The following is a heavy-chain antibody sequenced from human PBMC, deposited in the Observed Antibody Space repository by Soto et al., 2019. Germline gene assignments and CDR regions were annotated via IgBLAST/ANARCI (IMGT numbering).Heavy chain of an antibody. V-gene: IGHV1-69*01. CDR3: ARESDFWSGYPNWFDP. CDR1: GGTFSSYA. CDR2: IIPNCGTA. D-gene: IGHD3-3*01. Sequence: QVQLVQSGAEVKKPGSSVKVSCKASGGTFSSYAISWVRQAPGHGLEWMGGIIPNCGTANYAQKFQGRVTITADESTSTAYMERSSLRSEDTAVYYCARESDFWSGYPNWFDPWGQGTLVTVSS. J-gene: IGHJ5*02.